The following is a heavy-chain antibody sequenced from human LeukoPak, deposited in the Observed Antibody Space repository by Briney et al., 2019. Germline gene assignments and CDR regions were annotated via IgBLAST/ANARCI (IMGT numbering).Heavy chain of an antibody. J-gene: IGHJ4*02. CDR3: VKDSENLIAVGGHFDY. CDR2: ISYNGGST. D-gene: IGHD6-19*01. V-gene: IGHV3-64D*09. Sequence: WGSLSLTCSASEFTFSTYAMHWVRQAPGKGLECVSGISYNGGSTYYADSVNGRFTISRDNSKNTLYLQMSSLRAEDTAVYYCVKDSENLIAVGGHFDYWGEGTLVTVSS. CDR1: EFTFSTYA.